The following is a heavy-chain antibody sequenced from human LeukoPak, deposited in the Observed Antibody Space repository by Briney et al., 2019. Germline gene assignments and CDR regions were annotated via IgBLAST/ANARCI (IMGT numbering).Heavy chain of an antibody. CDR3: AKPMNKYDSSGYYYVPGAFDI. J-gene: IGHJ3*02. D-gene: IGHD3-22*01. Sequence: GGSLRLSCVASGFTLSSYWMSWVRQAPGKGLEWVAFIRYDGSNKYYADSVKGRFTISRDNSKNTLYLQMNSLRAEDTAVYYCAKPMNKYDSSGYYYVPGAFDIWGQGTMVTVSS. CDR2: IRYDGSNK. CDR1: GFTLSSYW. V-gene: IGHV3-30*02.